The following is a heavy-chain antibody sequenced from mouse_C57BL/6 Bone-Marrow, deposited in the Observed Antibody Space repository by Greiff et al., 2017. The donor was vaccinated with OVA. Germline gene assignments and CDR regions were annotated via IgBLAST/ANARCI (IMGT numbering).Heavy chain of an antibody. Sequence: VQLQQSGAELVKPGASVKLSCKASGYTFTEYTIHWVKQRSGQGLEWIGWVYPGSGSIKYNEKFKDKATLTADKSSSTVYMELSRLKTEDTEVYFCARHEGSYYAMDYWGHGTSVTVSS. CDR2: VYPGSGSI. CDR3: ARHEGSYYAMDY. CDR1: GYTFTEYT. J-gene: IGHJ4*01. V-gene: IGHV1-62-2*01. D-gene: IGHD1-1*01.